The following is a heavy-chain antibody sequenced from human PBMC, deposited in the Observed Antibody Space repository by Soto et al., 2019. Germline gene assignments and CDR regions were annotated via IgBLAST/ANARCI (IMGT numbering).Heavy chain of an antibody. Sequence: GASVKVSCKASGYTFASYAMHWVRQAPGQRLEWMGWINAGNGNTKYSQKFQGRVTITRDTSASTAYMELSSLRSEDTAVYYCARGMIYCSSTSCYADWFDPWAQGTLVTVSS. D-gene: IGHD2-2*01. J-gene: IGHJ5*02. V-gene: IGHV1-3*01. CDR2: INAGNGNT. CDR3: ARGMIYCSSTSCYADWFDP. CDR1: GYTFASYA.